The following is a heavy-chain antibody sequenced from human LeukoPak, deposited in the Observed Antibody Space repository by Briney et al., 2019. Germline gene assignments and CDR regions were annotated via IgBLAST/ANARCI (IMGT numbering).Heavy chain of an antibody. D-gene: IGHD2-21*02. Sequence: GGSLRLSCAASGFTFSSYWMNWARQAPGKGLEWVASINHNGNVNYYVDSVKGRFTISRDNAKNSLYLQMSNLRAEDTAVYYCAKGNSGDCYSNWFDPWGQGTLVTVSS. CDR3: AKGNSGDCYSNWFDP. CDR2: INHNGNVN. V-gene: IGHV3-7*03. J-gene: IGHJ5*02. CDR1: GFTFSSYW.